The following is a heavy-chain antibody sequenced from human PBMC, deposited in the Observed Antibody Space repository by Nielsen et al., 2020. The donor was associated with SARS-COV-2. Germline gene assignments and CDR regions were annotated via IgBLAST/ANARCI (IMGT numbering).Heavy chain of an antibody. CDR2: ISWNSGSI. J-gene: IGHJ4*02. CDR3: AKDGGYDSSFDY. CDR1: GFTFDDYA. D-gene: IGHD5-12*01. Sequence: SLKISCAASGFTFDDYAMHWVRQAPGKGLEWVSGISWNSGSIGYADSVKGRFTISRDNAKNSLYLQMNSLRAEDTALYYCAKDGGYDSSFDYWGQGTLVTVSS. V-gene: IGHV3-9*01.